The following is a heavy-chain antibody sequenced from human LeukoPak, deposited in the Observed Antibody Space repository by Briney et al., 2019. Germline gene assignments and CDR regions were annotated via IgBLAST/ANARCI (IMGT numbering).Heavy chain of an antibody. Sequence: SETLSPTCTVSGGSISSGDYNWNWIRQPPGKGLEWIGYISYSGSTYYDPSLKSRVTISVDTSKNQFSLKLSSVTAADTAVYYCARGLVATRDFDPWGQGTLVTVSS. CDR2: ISYSGST. CDR3: ARGLVATRDFDP. D-gene: IGHD5-12*01. CDR1: GGSISSGDYN. V-gene: IGHV4-30-4*01. J-gene: IGHJ5*02.